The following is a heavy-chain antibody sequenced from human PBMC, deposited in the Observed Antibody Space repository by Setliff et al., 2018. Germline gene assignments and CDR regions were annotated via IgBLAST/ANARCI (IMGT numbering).Heavy chain of an antibody. V-gene: IGHV3-15*07. CDR2: VKSNTDGGAM. CDR3: ARGWWNYINF. D-gene: IGHD2-15*01. CDR1: GFTFSKAW. J-gene: IGHJ4*02. Sequence: GGSLRLSCAVSGFTFSKAWMHWVRQAPGKGLEWVGRVKSNTDGGAMDYAAPVKGRFTISRDDSKNTVFLQMNSLKTEDTAVYYCARGWWNYINFWGQGIQVTVSS.